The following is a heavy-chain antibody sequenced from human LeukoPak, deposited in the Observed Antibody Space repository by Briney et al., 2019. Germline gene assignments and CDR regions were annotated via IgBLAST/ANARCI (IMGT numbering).Heavy chain of an antibody. CDR2: IYYTGST. J-gene: IGHJ4*02. Sequence: PSGTLSLTCTDSGGSISNYYWNWIRQPPGKGLEWIGYIYYTGSTNYNPSLKSRVTMSVDTPKNQFSLNLRSVTPEDTAVYYCARNLIPEQLVLNFWGQGTLVTVSS. CDR1: GGSISNYY. CDR3: ARNLIPEQLVLNF. V-gene: IGHV4-59*01. D-gene: IGHD6-13*01.